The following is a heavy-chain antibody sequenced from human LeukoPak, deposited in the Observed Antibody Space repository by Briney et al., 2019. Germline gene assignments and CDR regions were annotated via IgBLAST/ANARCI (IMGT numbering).Heavy chain of an antibody. CDR2: ISTSSSYI. Sequence: GGSLRLSCAASGFTFSNYNMNWVRQAPGKGLQWVSSISTSSSYIYYADSVKGRFTISRDNAKKSLYLEMNSLRAEDTAVYYCAELGITMIGGVWGKGTTVTISS. V-gene: IGHV3-21*01. CDR3: AELGITMIGGV. J-gene: IGHJ6*04. CDR1: GFTFSNYN. D-gene: IGHD3-10*02.